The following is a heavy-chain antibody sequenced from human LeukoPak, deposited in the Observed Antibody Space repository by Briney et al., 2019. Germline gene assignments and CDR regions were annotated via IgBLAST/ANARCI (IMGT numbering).Heavy chain of an antibody. CDR2: ISYDGSNK. D-gene: IGHD1-7*01. Sequence: GRPLRLSCAASGFTFSSYAMHWVRQAPGKGLEWVAVISYDGSNKYYADSVKGRFTISRDNSKNTLYLQMNSLRAEDTAVYYCARGYNWNYAPFDYWGQGTLVTVSS. CDR3: ARGYNWNYAPFDY. V-gene: IGHV3-30-3*01. CDR1: GFTFSSYA. J-gene: IGHJ4*02.